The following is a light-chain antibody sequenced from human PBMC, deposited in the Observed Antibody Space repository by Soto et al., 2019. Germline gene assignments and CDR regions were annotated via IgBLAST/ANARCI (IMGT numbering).Light chain of an antibody. Sequence: IQMTQSPSTLSASIEHRVTITCRASQRITWVAWYQQKPGKAPYLVIHEASSLGSGVPSRFSGSGAGTEFTLTISGLQHDDSATYYCQHYNIFPWTFGQGTEVDIK. J-gene: IGKJ1*01. V-gene: IGKV1-5*03. CDR3: QHYNIFPWT. CDR2: EAS. CDR1: QRITW.